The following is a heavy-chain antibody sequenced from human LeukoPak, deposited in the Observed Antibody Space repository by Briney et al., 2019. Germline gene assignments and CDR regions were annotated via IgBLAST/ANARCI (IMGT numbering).Heavy chain of an antibody. CDR1: GFTFSSYW. CDR2: IKQDGSEK. Sequence: PGGSLRLSCAASGFTFSSYWMSWVRQAPGKGLEWVANIKQDGSEKYYVDSVKGRFTISRDNAKNSLYLQMNSLRAEDTAVYYCARYSNYEFLNFDYWGQGTLVTVSS. V-gene: IGHV3-7*01. CDR3: ARYSNYEFLNFDY. D-gene: IGHD4-11*01. J-gene: IGHJ4*02.